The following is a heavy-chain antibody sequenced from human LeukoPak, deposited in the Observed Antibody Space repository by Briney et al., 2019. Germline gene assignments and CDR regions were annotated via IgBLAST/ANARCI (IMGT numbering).Heavy chain of an antibody. CDR1: GFTFSSYG. J-gene: IGHJ6*02. CDR3: ARESVHPRYYYYYGMDV. Sequence: GGSLRLSCAASGFTFSSYGMYWVRQAPGKGLEWVAVIWYDGSNKYYADSVKGRFTISRDNSKNTLYLQMNSLRAEDTAVYYCARESVHPRYYYYYGMDVWGQGTTVTVSS. CDR2: IWYDGSNK. D-gene: IGHD1-1*01. V-gene: IGHV3-33*01.